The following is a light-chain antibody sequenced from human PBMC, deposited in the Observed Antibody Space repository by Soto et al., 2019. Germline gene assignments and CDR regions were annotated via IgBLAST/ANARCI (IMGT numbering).Light chain of an antibody. J-gene: IGKJ5*01. CDR3: QQRSNWRPIT. Sequence: EIVLTQCPATLSLSPGERATLSCRASQSVSSYLAWYQQKPGQAPRLLIYDASNRATGIPARFSGSGSGTDFTLTISSLEPEDFAVYYCQQRSNWRPITFGQGTRLEIK. CDR1: QSVSSY. CDR2: DAS. V-gene: IGKV3-11*01.